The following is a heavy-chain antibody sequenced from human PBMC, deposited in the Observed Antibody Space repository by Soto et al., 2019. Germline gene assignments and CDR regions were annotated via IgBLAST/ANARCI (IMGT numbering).Heavy chain of an antibody. V-gene: IGHV5-51*01. CDR2: IYPGDSDT. CDR1: GYSFTSYW. Sequence: PGESLKISCKGSGYSFTSYWIGWVRQMPGKGLEWMGIIYPGDSDTRYGPSFQGQVTISADKSISTAYLQWSSLKASDTAMYYCASHRYGYSSGWYPPRFDYWGQGTLVTVSS. J-gene: IGHJ4*02. D-gene: IGHD6-19*01. CDR3: ASHRYGYSSGWYPPRFDY.